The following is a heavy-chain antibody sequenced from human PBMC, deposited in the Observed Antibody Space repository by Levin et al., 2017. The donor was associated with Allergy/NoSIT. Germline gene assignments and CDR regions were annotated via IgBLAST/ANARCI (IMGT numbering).Heavy chain of an antibody. D-gene: IGHD3-3*01. CDR1: GFTFDDYA. J-gene: IGHJ6*02. CDR3: AKGDTPQSYYDFWSGYYPYYGMDV. Sequence: GGSLRLSCAASGFTFDDYAMHWVRQAPGKGLEWVSGISWNSGSIGYADSVKGRFTISRDNAKNSLYLQMNSLRAEDTALYYCAKGDTPQSYYDFWSGYYPYYGMDVWGQGTTVTVSS. CDR2: ISWNSGSI. V-gene: IGHV3-9*01.